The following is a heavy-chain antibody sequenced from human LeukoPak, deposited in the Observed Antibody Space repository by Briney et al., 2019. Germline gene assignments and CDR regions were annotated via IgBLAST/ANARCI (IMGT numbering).Heavy chain of an antibody. CDR1: GYTFISYG. Sequence: ASVKVSFKASGYTFISYGISWVRQAPGQGLEWMGWINTYNGNTNYAQKLQDRVTMTTDTSTSTAYMELRSLRVDDTAVYYCARGWDWIPVWGQGTLVTVSS. CDR3: ARGWDWIPV. CDR2: INTYNGNT. D-gene: IGHD3/OR15-3a*01. V-gene: IGHV1-18*01. J-gene: IGHJ4*02.